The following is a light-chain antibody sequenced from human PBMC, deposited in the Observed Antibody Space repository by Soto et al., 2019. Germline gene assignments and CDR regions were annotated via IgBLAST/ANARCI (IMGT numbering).Light chain of an antibody. V-gene: IGKV3-15*01. J-gene: IGKJ2*01. CDR1: QSVNSN. CDR2: DAS. CDR3: QQYDNWPPNT. Sequence: EIVMTQSPATLSVSPGERATLSCRASQSVNSNLAWYQQNPGQVPRLLIYDASTRVTGIPARFSGSGSGTEFTLTISGLQTEDFAVYACQQYDNWPPNTFGQGTKLDI.